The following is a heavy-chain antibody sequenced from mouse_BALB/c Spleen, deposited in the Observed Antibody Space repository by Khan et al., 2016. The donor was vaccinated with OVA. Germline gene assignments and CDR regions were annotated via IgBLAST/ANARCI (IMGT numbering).Heavy chain of an antibody. V-gene: IGHV9-3-1*01. CDR1: GYTFTKFG. CDR3: ASPPYFSYTMAY. CDR2: INTYTGEP. D-gene: IGHD2-10*01. Sequence: QIQLVQSGPELKKPGETVKISCKASGYTFTKFGMNWVKQAPGKGLEWMGWINTYTGEPTYADDFKGRFAFSMETSASTAYLQINNLKDEDTATCFCASPPYFSYTMAYWGQGTSVTVSS. J-gene: IGHJ4*01.